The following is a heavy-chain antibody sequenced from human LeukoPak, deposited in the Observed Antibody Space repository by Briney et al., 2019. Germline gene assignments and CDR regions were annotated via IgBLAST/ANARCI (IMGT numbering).Heavy chain of an antibody. V-gene: IGHV1-69*04. CDR1: GGTFSSYA. CDR3: AIQLSVDTAMVTHFDY. CDR2: IIPILGIA. D-gene: IGHD5-18*01. J-gene: IGHJ4*02. Sequence: SVKVSCKASGGTFSSYAISWVRQAPGQGLEWMGRIIPILGIANYAQKFQGRVTITAGKSTSTAYMELSSLRSEDTAVYYCAIQLSVDTAMVTHFDYWGQGTLVTVSS.